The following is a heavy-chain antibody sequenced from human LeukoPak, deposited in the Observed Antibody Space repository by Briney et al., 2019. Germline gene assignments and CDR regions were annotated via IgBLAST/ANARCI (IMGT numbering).Heavy chain of an antibody. V-gene: IGHV3-21*01. D-gene: IGHD4-17*01. CDR2: ISSSSSYI. Sequence: GGSLRLSCAASGFTFSSYSMNWVRQAPGKGLEGVSSISSSSSYIYYADSVKGRFTISRDNAKNSLYLQMNSLRAEDTAVYYCASWHGDYTPFDYWGQGTLVTVSS. CDR1: GFTFSSYS. CDR3: ASWHGDYTPFDY. J-gene: IGHJ4*02.